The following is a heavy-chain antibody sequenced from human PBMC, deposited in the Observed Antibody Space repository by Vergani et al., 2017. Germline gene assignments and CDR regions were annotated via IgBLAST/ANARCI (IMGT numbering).Heavy chain of an antibody. V-gene: IGHV3-21*01. CDR2: ISSSSSYI. D-gene: IGHD3-3*01. CDR3: ARDGGWVDFWSGYYSYYYYGMDV. J-gene: IGHJ6*02. Sequence: EVQLVEPGGGLVKPGGSLRLSCAASGFTFSSYSMNWVRKAQGKGLEWVSSISSSSSYIYYADSVKGRFTISRDNAKNSLYLQMNSLRAEDTAVYYCARDGGWVDFWSGYYSYYYYGMDVWGQGTTVTVSS. CDR1: GFTFSSYS.